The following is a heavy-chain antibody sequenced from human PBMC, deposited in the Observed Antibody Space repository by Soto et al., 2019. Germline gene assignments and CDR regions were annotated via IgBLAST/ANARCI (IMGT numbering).Heavy chain of an antibody. V-gene: IGHV1-69*05. CDR3: ARGNHFDY. Sequence: SVKVSCKASGGTFSRYAISWVRPAPGQRLEWMGGIIPIFGTANYAQKLQGRVTMTTDTSTSTAYMELSSLRSVDTAVYYCARGNHFDYWGQGTLVTVSS. CDR1: GGTFSRYA. CDR2: IIPIFGTA. D-gene: IGHD1-1*01. J-gene: IGHJ4*02.